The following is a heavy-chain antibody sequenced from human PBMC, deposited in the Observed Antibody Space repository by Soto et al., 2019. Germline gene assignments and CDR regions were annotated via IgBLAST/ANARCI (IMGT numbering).Heavy chain of an antibody. J-gene: IGHJ5*02. D-gene: IGHD1-7*01. CDR3: ARHGNWNSGIDWFDP. CDR1: GGSISGYY. Sequence: TLSLTCPVSGGSISGYYWSWLRQPPGKGLEWIAYTHINGRTDSNPSLKSRVTIFVDTSKNQVSLRLSSVTATDTAVYYCARHGNWNSGIDWFDPWGQGALVTVSS. V-gene: IGHV4-4*08. CDR2: THINGRT.